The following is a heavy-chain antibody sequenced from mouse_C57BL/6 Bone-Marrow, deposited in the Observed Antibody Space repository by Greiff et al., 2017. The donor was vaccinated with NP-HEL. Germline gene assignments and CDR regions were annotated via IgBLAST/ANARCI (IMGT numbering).Heavy chain of an antibody. CDR1: GFTFSDYG. CDR2: ISSGSSTI. D-gene: IGHD1-1*01. J-gene: IGHJ3*01. CDR3: ARQGIYYYGSSYASFAY. Sequence: EVKVVESGGGLVKPGGSLKLSCAASGFTFSDYGMHWVRQAPEKGLEWVAYISSGSSTIYYADTVKGRFTISRDNAKNTLFLQMTSLRSEDTAMYYCARQGIYYYGSSYASFAYWGQGTLVTVSA. V-gene: IGHV5-17*01.